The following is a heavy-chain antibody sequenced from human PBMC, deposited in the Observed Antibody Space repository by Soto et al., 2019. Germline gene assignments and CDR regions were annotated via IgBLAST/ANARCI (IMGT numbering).Heavy chain of an antibody. CDR1: GFTFSSYG. V-gene: IGHV3-33*01. D-gene: IGHD4-17*01. CDR2: IWYDGSNK. CDR3: ARDTGLPKTSFDY. Sequence: GGSLRLSCAASGFTFSSYGMHWVRQAPGKGLEWVAVIWYDGSNKYYADSVKGRFTISRDNSKNTLYMQMHSLRAEDTAVYYCARDTGLPKTSFDYWGQGTLVTVSS. J-gene: IGHJ4*02.